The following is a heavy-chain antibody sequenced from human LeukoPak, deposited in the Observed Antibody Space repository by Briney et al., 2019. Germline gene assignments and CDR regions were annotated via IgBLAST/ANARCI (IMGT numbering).Heavy chain of an antibody. CDR1: GFTFSSYG. CDR3: AKDRGPRASWYKVFLDY. D-gene: IGHD2-2*02. CDR2: ISYDGSNK. Sequence: QPGGSLRLSCAASGFTFSSYGMHWVRQAPGKGLEWVAVISYDGSNKYYADSVKGRFTISRDNSKNTLYLQMNSLRAEDTAVYYCAKDRGPRASWYKVFLDYWGQGTLVTVSS. J-gene: IGHJ4*02. V-gene: IGHV3-30*18.